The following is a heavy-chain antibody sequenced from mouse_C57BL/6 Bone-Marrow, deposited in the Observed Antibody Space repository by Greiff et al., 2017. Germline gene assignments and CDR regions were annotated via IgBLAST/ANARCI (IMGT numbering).Heavy chain of an antibody. CDR3: SRQVTTVLATKYFDV. CDR1: GFTFSSYT. CDR2: ISGGGGNT. D-gene: IGHD1-1*01. Sequence: EVMLVESGGGLVKPGGSLKLSCAASGFTFSSYTMSWVRQTPEKRLQWVAAISGGGGNTYYPDSVKGRFTISRDNDKNILYLQMSILRSEDTALYYCSRQVTTVLATKYFDVWGTGTTVTVSS. J-gene: IGHJ1*03. V-gene: IGHV5-9*01.